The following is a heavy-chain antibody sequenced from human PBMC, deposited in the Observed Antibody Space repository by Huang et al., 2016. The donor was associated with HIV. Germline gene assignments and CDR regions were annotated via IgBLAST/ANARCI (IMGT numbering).Heavy chain of an antibody. Sequence: QVQLVQSGAEVKKPGASVKVSCKVSGYTLTELSMRWVRQAPGKGLEWMGCVDPEDGETIYAQKVQGRVIMTEDTSTDTAYMELSSLRSEDMAVYYCATVYRRFRNHDSGDYYFDYWDQGTLVTVSS. D-gene: IGHD3-22*01. J-gene: IGHJ4*02. V-gene: IGHV1-24*01. CDR1: GYTLTELS. CDR3: ATVYRRFRNHDSGDYYFDY. CDR2: VDPEDGET.